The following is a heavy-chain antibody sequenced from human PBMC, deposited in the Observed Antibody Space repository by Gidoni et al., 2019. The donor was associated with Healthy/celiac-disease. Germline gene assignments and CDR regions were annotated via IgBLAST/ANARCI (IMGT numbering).Heavy chain of an antibody. CDR1: GFPFSSYS. CDR3: ARDHRLHYDISGWFDP. D-gene: IGHD3-9*01. Sequence: EVQLVESGGGLVKPGGSLRLSCAASGFPFSSYSMNWVRQAPGKGLEWVSSISSSSSYIYYAESVKGRFTISRDNAKNSLYLQMNSLRAEDTAVYYCARDHRLHYDISGWFDPWGQGTLVTVSS. V-gene: IGHV3-21*01. CDR2: ISSSSSYI. J-gene: IGHJ5*02.